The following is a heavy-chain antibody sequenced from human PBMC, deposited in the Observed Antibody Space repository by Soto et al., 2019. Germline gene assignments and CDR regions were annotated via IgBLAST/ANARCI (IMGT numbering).Heavy chain of an antibody. V-gene: IGHV3-23*01. D-gene: IGHD6-19*01. J-gene: IGHJ4*02. CDR3: EKFNGWDF. CDR2: ISGTGAYI. CDR1: GFIFSSYA. Sequence: EEQLLESGGGLVQQGGSLRLSCAASGFIFSSYAMTWVRQAPGTRLEWVSDISGTGAYIHYADSVKGRFTISRDKSKNTVYLQMNRLRRDDTATYDCEKFNGWDFWGQGTLVTVSS.